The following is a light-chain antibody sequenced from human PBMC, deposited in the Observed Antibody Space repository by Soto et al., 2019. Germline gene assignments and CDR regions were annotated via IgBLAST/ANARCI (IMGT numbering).Light chain of an antibody. CDR1: SSNIGSNY. Sequence: QSVLTQPPSASGTPGQRVTISCSGSSSNIGSNYVYWYQRLPGTAPKLLIYRNNQRPSGVPDRFSGSKSGTSASLAISGLRSEDEADYYCAAWDDSLSGGVFGGGTQLTVL. CDR3: AAWDDSLSGGV. J-gene: IGLJ3*02. CDR2: RNN. V-gene: IGLV1-47*01.